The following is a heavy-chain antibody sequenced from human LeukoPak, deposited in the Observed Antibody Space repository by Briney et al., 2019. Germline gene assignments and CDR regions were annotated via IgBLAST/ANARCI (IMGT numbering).Heavy chain of an antibody. D-gene: IGHD3-22*01. CDR2: MSPSGTT. J-gene: IGHJ4*02. V-gene: IGHV4-61*01. CDR1: GDSVSSGNYY. Sequence: SETLSLTCTVSGDSVSSGNYYLSWIRQPPGKGLDWITYMSPSGTTKYNPSLRSRVTTSVDTSRTQFSLRLSSVTAADTAVYYCARGQDDRSGTFDYWGQGILVTVSS. CDR3: ARGQDDRSGTFDY.